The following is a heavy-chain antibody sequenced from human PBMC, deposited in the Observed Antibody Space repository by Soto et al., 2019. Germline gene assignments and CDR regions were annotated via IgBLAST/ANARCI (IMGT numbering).Heavy chain of an antibody. J-gene: IGHJ5*02. D-gene: IGHD3-10*01. Sequence: SQTLSLPCAISGDSVSSNSAAWNWIRQSPSRGLEWLGRTYYRSKWYNDYAVSVKSRITINPDTSKNQFSLQLNSVTPEETAVYYCARVSQGWFRDFNWFDPWGQGTLVTVSS. V-gene: IGHV6-1*01. CDR1: GDSVSSNSAA. CDR3: ARVSQGWFRDFNWFDP. CDR2: TYYRSKWYN.